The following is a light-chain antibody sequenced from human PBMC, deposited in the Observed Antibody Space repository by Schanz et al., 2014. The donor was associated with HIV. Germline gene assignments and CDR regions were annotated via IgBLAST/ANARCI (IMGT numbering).Light chain of an antibody. V-gene: IGLV2-8*01. CDR1: SSDVGGYNL. CDR2: EVS. Sequence: QSVLTQPPSASGSPGQSVTISCTGTSSDVGGYNLVSWYQQHPGKAPKLMIYEVSRRPSGVPDRFSGSKSGSTASLTVSGLQPEDEADYYCSSFAGSNIPWVFGGGTKLTVL. CDR3: SSFAGSNIPWV. J-gene: IGLJ3*02.